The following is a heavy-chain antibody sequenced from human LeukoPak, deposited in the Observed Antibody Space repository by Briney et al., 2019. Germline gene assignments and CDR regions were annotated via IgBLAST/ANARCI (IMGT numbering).Heavy chain of an antibody. CDR2: ISYDGSNK. D-gene: IGHD6-19*01. CDR1: GFTFSSYA. CDR3: ARGMSSSGWYGY. Sequence: GGSLRLSCAASGFTFSSYAMHWVRQAPGKGLEWVAVISYDGSNKYYADSVKGRFTISRDNSKNTLYLQMNSLRAEDTAVYYCARGMSSSGWYGYWGQGTLVTVSS. V-gene: IGHV3-30-3*01. J-gene: IGHJ4*02.